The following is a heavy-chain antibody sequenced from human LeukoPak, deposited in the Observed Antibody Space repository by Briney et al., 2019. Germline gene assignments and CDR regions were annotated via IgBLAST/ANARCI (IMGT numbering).Heavy chain of an antibody. CDR2: IGTVGDK. CDR3: GRAVAGSGEFDF. J-gene: IGHJ4*02. D-gene: IGHD6-19*01. V-gene: IGHV3-13*01. CDR1: GFIFSNYD. Sequence: GGSLRLSCAASGFIFSNYDMHWVRQGTGKGLEWVSTIGTVGDKNYAGSVKGRFTISREDAKNSLYLQMNGLRAGDTAVYYCGRAVAGSGEFDFWGQGTLVTVSS.